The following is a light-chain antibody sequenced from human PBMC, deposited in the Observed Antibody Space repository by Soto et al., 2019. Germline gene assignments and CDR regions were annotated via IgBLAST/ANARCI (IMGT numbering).Light chain of an antibody. Sequence: QSALTQSPSASGSPGQSVTISCTGTSSDVGGHNYVSWYQHHPGKAPKLIIYEVSKRPSGVSNRFSGSKSGNTASLTISGLQAEDEAAYYCSSYTITTTLVLFGGGTKVTVL. CDR3: SSYTITTTLVL. J-gene: IGLJ3*02. CDR2: EVS. V-gene: IGLV2-14*01. CDR1: SSDVGGHNY.